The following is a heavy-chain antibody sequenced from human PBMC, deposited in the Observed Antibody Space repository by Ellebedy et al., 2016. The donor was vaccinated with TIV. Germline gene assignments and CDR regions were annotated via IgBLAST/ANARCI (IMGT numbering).Heavy chain of an antibody. CDR3: SRDQDGMGGTSDY. J-gene: IGHJ4*02. V-gene: IGHV3-74*01. CDR2: IDNDGSNT. Sequence: GESLKISXAASGFTFRSYWMHWVRQAPGKGLMWVSRIDNDGSNTYYADSVKGRFTISRDNAKSTLYLQMNGLRAEDTAVYYCSRDQDGMGGTSDYWGQGTLVTVSS. CDR1: GFTFRSYW. D-gene: IGHD1-26*01.